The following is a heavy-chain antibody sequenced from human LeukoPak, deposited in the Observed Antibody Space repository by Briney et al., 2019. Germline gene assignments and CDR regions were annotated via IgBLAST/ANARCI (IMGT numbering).Heavy chain of an antibody. Sequence: SETLSLTCTVSGGSISSSSYYWGWIRQPPGKGLEWIGSIYYSGSTYYNPSLMSRVTISVDTSKYQFSLKLSSVTAADTAVYYCARPGPQYYDSSGYYQNWGQGTLVTVSS. CDR3: ARPGPQYYDSSGYYQN. CDR2: IYYSGST. CDR1: GGSISSSSYY. J-gene: IGHJ4*02. D-gene: IGHD3-22*01. V-gene: IGHV4-39*01.